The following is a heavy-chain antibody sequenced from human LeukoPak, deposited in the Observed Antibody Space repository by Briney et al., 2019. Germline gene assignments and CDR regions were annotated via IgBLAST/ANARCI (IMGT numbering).Heavy chain of an antibody. CDR1: GLTFSNYL. J-gene: IGHJ4*02. D-gene: IGHD4-17*01. CDR2: IKQDGSEK. CDR3: YGQSYLFDY. Sequence: PGGSLRLSCAASGLTFSNYLMSWVRQAPGKGLEWVANIKQDGSEKYYVDSVEGRFTISRDNAKSSLYLQMNSLRAEDTAVYYCYGQSYLFDYWGQGTLVTVSS. V-gene: IGHV3-7*01.